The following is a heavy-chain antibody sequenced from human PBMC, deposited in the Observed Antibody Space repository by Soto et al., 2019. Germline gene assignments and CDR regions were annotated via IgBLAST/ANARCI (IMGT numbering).Heavy chain of an antibody. D-gene: IGHD1-1*01. CDR1: GFTFDDYA. Sequence: EVQLVESGGGLVQPGRSLRLSCAASGFTFDDYAMHWVRQAPGKGLEWVSGISWNSGSIGYADSVKGRFTISSDNANNSLYLQMNSLRVEDTGLYYCAKDRSNHYNTGGAFDIWGQGTMVTVSS. CDR3: AKDRSNHYNTGGAFDI. J-gene: IGHJ3*02. CDR2: ISWNSGSI. V-gene: IGHV3-9*01.